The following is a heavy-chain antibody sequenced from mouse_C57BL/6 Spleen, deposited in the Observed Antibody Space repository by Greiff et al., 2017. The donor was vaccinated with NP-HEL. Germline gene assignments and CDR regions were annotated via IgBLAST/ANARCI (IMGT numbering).Heavy chain of an antibody. D-gene: IGHD2-4*01. CDR2: IDPSDSYT. CDR3: ARSGDYGFDY. CDR1: GYTFTSYW. J-gene: IGHJ2*01. V-gene: IGHV1-50*01. Sequence: QVQLQQPGAELVKPGASVKLSCKASGYTFTSYWMQWVKQRPGQGLEWIGEIDPSDSYTNYNQKFKGKATLTVDTSSSTAYMQLSSLTSEDSAVYYRARSGDYGFDYWGQGTTLTVSS.